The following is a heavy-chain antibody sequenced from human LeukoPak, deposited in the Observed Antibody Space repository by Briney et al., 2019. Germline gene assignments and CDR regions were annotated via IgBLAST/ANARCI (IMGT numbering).Heavy chain of an antibody. V-gene: IGHV3-20*04. Sequence: PGGSLRLSCAASGFNFDEYGMSWVRQAPGKGLGWVSGVSWNGGGTGYADSVRGRFTISRDNAKNSLYLHMDSVTAEDAALYYCARMVSGRNFRFDCWGQGTLVTVSS. CDR1: GFNFDEYG. CDR3: ARMVSGRNFRFDC. J-gene: IGHJ4*02. D-gene: IGHD1-26*01. CDR2: VSWNGGGT.